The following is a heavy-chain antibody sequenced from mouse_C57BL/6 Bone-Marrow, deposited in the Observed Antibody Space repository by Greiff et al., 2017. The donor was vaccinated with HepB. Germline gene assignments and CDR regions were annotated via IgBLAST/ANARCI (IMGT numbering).Heavy chain of an antibody. Sequence: EVQRVESGGGLVKPGGSLKLSCAASGFTFSDYGMHWVRQAPEKGLEWVAYISSGSSTTYYADTVKGRFTISRDNAKNTLFLQMTSLRSEDTAMYYCARSGSSFWYFDVWGTGTTVTVSS. D-gene: IGHD1-1*01. CDR2: ISSGSSTT. J-gene: IGHJ1*03. V-gene: IGHV5-17*01. CDR1: GFTFSDYG. CDR3: ARSGSSFWYFDV.